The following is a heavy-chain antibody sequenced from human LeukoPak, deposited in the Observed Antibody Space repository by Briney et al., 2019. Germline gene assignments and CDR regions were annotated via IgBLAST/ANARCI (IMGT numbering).Heavy chain of an antibody. J-gene: IGHJ4*02. CDR1: GFTFSSYA. CDR2: ISYDGSNK. V-gene: IGHV3-30-3*01. CDR3: ARAFYDSSGYFRFDY. D-gene: IGHD3-22*01. Sequence: GGSLRLSCVASGFTFSSYAMHWVRQAPGKGLEWVAVISYDGSNKYYADSVKGRFTISRDNSKNTLYLQMNSLRAEDTAVYYCARAFYDSSGYFRFDYWGQGTLVTVSS.